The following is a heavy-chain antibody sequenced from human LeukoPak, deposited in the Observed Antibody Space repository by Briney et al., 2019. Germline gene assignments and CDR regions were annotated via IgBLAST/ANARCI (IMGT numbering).Heavy chain of an antibody. CDR3: TQGSGKYYDY. CDR2: IKSKRDGGTT. J-gene: IGHJ4*02. V-gene: IGHV3-15*07. Sequence: PGGSLRLSCAASGFSFSNAWMNWVRQAPGRGLEGVGRIKSKRDGGTTDYAAPVKGRFTISRDDSKNTLYLQMNSLTSEDTAVYYCTQGSGKYYDYWGQGTLVTVSS. CDR1: GFSFSNAW. D-gene: IGHD3-22*01.